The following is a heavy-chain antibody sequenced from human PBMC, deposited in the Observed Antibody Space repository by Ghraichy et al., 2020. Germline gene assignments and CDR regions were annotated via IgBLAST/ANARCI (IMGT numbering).Heavy chain of an antibody. Sequence: GESLNISCAASGFTFNTYYMTWVRQAPGKGLEWVANIKQDGSEKYYVESVKGRFTISRDNAKDSVYLQMNSLRAEDTAVYYCGRGGYIYGSNPVDYWGQGTLVTGYS. CDR2: IKQDGSEK. CDR1: GFTFNTYY. J-gene: IGHJ4*02. D-gene: IGHD5-18*01. CDR3: GRGGYIYGSNPVDY. V-gene: IGHV3-7*04.